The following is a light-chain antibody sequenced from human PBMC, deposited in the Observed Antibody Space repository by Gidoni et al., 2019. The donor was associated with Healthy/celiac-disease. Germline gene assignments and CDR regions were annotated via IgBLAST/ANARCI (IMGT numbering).Light chain of an antibody. Sequence: TQSPATLAVSPGEIATLSCRASQSVTINLAWYQQKPGKAPRLLIDDASTRATGLPARFSGSGSGTEFTLTISNLQSEDFAVYYCQQYNNWPLTFGGGTKVEIK. J-gene: IGKJ4*01. V-gene: IGKV3-15*01. CDR3: QQYNNWPLT. CDR2: DAS. CDR1: QSVTIN.